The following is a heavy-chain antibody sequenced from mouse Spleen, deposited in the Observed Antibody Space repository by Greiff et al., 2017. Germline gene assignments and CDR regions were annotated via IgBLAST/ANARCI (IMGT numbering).Heavy chain of an antibody. V-gene: IGHV5-9*04. CDR1: GFTFSSYT. CDR2: ISSGGGNT. J-gene: IGHJ4*01. D-gene: IGHD3-3*01. Sequence: EVQLVESGGGLVKPGGSLKLSCAASGFTFSSYTMSWVRQTPAKRLEWVATISSGGGNTYYPDSVKGRFTISRDNARNTLYLQMSSLRSEDTAMYYCARENLGYAMDYWGQGTSVTVSS. CDR3: ARENLGYAMDY.